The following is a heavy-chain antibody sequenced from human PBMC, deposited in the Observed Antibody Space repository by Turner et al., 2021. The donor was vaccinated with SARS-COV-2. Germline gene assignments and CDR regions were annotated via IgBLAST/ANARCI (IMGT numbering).Heavy chain of an antibody. CDR2: IYYNGST. Sequence: QVQLQESGPGLVKPSETLSLTCTVSGGSISTYYWSWIRQPPGKGLECIGYIYYNGSTNYNPSLKSRVTISVDTSKNQFSLKLSSVTAADTAVYYCARGIKGVLMSGSYYYYGMDVWGQGTTVTVSS. D-gene: IGHD1-26*01. CDR3: ARGIKGVLMSGSYYYYGMDV. V-gene: IGHV4-59*12. CDR1: GGSISTYY. J-gene: IGHJ6*02.